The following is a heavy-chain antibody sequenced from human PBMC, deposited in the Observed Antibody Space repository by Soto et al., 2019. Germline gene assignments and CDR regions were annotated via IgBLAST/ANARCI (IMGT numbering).Heavy chain of an antibody. CDR1: GGSISSSSYY. V-gene: IGHV4-39*01. Sequence: PSETLSLTCTVSGGSISSSSYYWGWIRQPPGKGLEWIGSIYYSGSTYYNPSLKSRVTISVDTSKNQFSLKLSSVTAADTAVYYCARPTVAGIDYWGQGTLVTVSS. CDR2: IYYSGST. J-gene: IGHJ4*02. CDR3: ARPTVAGIDY. D-gene: IGHD6-19*01.